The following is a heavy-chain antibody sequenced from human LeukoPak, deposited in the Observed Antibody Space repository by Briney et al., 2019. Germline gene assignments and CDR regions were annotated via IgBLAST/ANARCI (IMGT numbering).Heavy chain of an antibody. Sequence: GGSLRLSCAASVFTFNSDWMSWVRQAPGKGLECVAKINPNGNIAQYVDSVKGRFTISRDNSKKSLYLQMNNLRVEDTAVYYCATEAWYRFEYWGRGTLVTVSP. CDR1: VFTFNSDW. J-gene: IGHJ4*02. V-gene: IGHV3-7*01. D-gene: IGHD2-15*01. CDR3: ATEAWYRFEY. CDR2: INPNGNIA.